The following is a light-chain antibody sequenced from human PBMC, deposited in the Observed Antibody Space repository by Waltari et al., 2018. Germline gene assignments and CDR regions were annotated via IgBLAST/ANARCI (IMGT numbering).Light chain of an antibody. Sequence: EIVLTQSPATLSLSPGERATLSCRASQSVSSYLAWYQHKPGQAPRLLIYDASNRATVIPARFSGSGSWTDFTLTSSSLEPEDFAVYYCQQRSNWPPETFGQGTKLEIK. CDR1: QSVSSY. CDR2: DAS. CDR3: QQRSNWPPET. J-gene: IGKJ2*01. V-gene: IGKV3-11*01.